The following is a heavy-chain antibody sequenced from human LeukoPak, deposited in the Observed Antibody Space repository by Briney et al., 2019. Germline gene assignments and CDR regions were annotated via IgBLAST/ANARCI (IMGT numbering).Heavy chain of an antibody. J-gene: IGHJ6*02. CDR2: TYCRSKWYN. V-gene: IGHV6-1*01. CDR1: GDSVSSNSAA. D-gene: IGHD6-6*01. Sequence: SQTLSLTCAISGDSVSSNSAAWNWIRQSPSRGLEWLGRTYCRSKWYNDYAVSVKSRITINPDTSKNQFSLHLNSVTPEDTAVYYCARVGSSSPNYYYGMDVWGQGTTVTVSS. CDR3: ARVGSSSPNYYYGMDV.